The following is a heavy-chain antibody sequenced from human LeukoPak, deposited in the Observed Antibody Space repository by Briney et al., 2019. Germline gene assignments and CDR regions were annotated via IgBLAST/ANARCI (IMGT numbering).Heavy chain of an antibody. CDR3: AGEEGIAAAAAIYYYGMDV. CDR1: GYTFTGYY. CDR2: INPNSGDT. J-gene: IGHJ6*02. Sequence: ASVKVSCKASGYTFTGYYMHWVRQAPGQGLEWMGWINPNSGDTNYAQKFQGRVTMTRDTSISTAYMELSRLRSEDTAVYYCAGEEGIAAAAAIYYYGMDVWGQGTTVTVSS. V-gene: IGHV1-2*02. D-gene: IGHD6-13*01.